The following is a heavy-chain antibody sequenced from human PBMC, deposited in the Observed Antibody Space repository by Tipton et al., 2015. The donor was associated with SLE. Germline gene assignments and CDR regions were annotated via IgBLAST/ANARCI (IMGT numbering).Heavy chain of an antibody. J-gene: IGHJ4*02. CDR2: IYYSGST. V-gene: IGHV4-59*11. CDR3: ARGYDFDY. D-gene: IGHD1-1*01. Sequence: TLSLTCTVSGGSISSHYWSWIRQPPGKGLEWIGYIYYSGSTNYNPSLKSRVTISVDTSKNQPSLKLSSVTAADPAVYYCARGYDFDYWGQGTLVTVPS. CDR1: GGSISSHY.